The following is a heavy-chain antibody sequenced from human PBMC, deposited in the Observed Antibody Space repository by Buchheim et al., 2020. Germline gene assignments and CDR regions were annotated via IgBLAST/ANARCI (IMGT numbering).Heavy chain of an antibody. CDR3: ARDLGENGYYYYGMDV. Sequence: EVQLVESGGGLVQPGGSLRLSCAASGFTFSSYSMNWVRQAPGKGLEWVSYISSSSSTIYYADSVKGRSTISRENAKNSLYLQMNSLRAEDTAVYYCARDLGENGYYYYGMDVWGQGTT. J-gene: IGHJ6*02. V-gene: IGHV3-48*04. CDR1: GFTFSSYS. CDR2: ISSSSSTI. D-gene: IGHD3-10*01.